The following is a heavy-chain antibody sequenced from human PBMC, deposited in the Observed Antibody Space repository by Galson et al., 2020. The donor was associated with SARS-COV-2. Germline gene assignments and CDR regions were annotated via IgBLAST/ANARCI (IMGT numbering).Heavy chain of an antibody. CDR1: GFTFTSSA. D-gene: IGHD2-2*01. J-gene: IGHJ3*02. Sequence: SVKVSCKASGFTFTSSAVQWVRQARGQRLEWIGWIVVGSGNTNYAQKFQERVTITRDMSTSTAYMELSSLRSEDTAVYYCAAPYCRSTSCRDAFDIWGQGTMVTVSS. CDR3: AAPYCRSTSCRDAFDI. V-gene: IGHV1-58*01. CDR2: IVVGSGNT.